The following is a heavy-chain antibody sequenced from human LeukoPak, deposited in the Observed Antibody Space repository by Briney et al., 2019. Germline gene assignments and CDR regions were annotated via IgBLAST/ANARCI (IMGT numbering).Heavy chain of an antibody. J-gene: IGHJ6*03. CDR2: ISSSGSTI. D-gene: IGHD4-17*01. V-gene: IGHV3-48*03. CDR3: ARDRNDYGDYYYYYYYMDV. CDR1: GFTFSSYE. Sequence: GGSLRLTCAASGFTFSSYEMNWVRQAPGKGLEWVSYISSSGSTIYYADSVKGRFTISRDNAKNSLYLQVNSLRAEDTAVYYCARDRNDYGDYYYYYYYMDVWGKGTTVTVSS.